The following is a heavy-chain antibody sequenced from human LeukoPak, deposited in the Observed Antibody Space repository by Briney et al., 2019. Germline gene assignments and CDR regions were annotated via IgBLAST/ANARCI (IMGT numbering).Heavy chain of an antibody. Sequence: PGGSLRLSCTASGFTFGDYAMSWVRQAPGMGLEWVGFIRSKAYGGTTEYAASVKGRFTISRDDSKSIAYLQMNSLKTEDTAVYYCTRPQYYYDSSGYQPLYWYFDLWGRGTLVTVSS. CDR1: GFTFGDYA. J-gene: IGHJ2*01. V-gene: IGHV3-49*04. CDR2: IRSKAYGGTT. D-gene: IGHD3-22*01. CDR3: TRPQYYYDSSGYQPLYWYFDL.